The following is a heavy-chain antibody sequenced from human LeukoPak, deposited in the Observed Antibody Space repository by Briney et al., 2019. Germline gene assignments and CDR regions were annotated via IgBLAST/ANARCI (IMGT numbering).Heavy chain of an antibody. J-gene: IGHJ4*02. Sequence: SETLSLTCTVSGGSVSSGTYYWSWIRQPPGKGLEWIGEIYHSGSTNYNPSLKSRVTISIDKSKNQFSLKLSSVTAADTAVYYCARVVIATGPIDYWGQGTLVTVSS. CDR2: IYHSGST. CDR3: ARVVIATGPIDY. CDR1: GGSVSSGTYY. V-gene: IGHV4-61*01. D-gene: IGHD1-1*01.